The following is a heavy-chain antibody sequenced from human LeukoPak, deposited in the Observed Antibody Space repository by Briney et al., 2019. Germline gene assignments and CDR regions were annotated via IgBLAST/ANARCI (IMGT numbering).Heavy chain of an antibody. CDR2: IIPIFGTA. Sequence: SVNVSCKASGGTFSSNAISWVRQAAGQGLERMGGIIPIFGTANYAQKFQGRVTITTDESTSTAYMELSSLRSEDTAVYYCAANLDPPYYYDSSGYHPSGAFDYWGQGTLVTVSS. J-gene: IGHJ4*02. CDR1: GGTFSSNA. CDR3: AANLDPPYYYDSSGYHPSGAFDY. V-gene: IGHV1-69*05. D-gene: IGHD3-22*01.